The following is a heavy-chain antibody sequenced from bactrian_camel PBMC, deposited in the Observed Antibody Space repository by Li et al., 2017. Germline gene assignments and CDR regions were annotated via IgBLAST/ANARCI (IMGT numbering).Heavy chain of an antibody. CDR2: IVTYSST. D-gene: IGHD2*01. CDR3: AAESWVYGGDCRSSGD. Sequence: HVQLVESGGGSVQAGGSLKLSCTYSGYTSFIDCMGWFRQAPGKGREGVAFIVTYSSTSYADSVKGRFTVSQDNAKSTLYLQMNSLKPEDTAVYYCAAESWVYGGDCRSSGDWGQGTQVTVS. J-gene: IGHJ4*01. CDR1: GYTSFIDC. V-gene: IGHV3S53*01.